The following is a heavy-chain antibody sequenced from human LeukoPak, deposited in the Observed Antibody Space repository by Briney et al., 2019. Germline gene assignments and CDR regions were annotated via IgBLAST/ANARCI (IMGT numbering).Heavy chain of an antibody. CDR1: GFTFSSYS. J-gene: IGHJ4*02. CDR3: ARSIYRGASPVTPHLYYFDY. V-gene: IGHV3-21*01. CDR2: ISSSSSYI. Sequence: PGGSLRLSCAASGFTFSSYSMNWVRQAPGKGLEWVSSISSSSSYIYYADSVKGRFTISRDNAKNSLYLQMNSLRAEDTAVYYCARSIYRGASPVTPHLYYFDYWGQGTLVTVSS. D-gene: IGHD4-17*01.